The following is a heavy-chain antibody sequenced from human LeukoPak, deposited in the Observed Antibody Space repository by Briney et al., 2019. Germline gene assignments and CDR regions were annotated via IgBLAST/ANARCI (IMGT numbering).Heavy chain of an antibody. V-gene: IGHV4-38-2*02. CDR2: IYHSGST. CDR1: GYSISSGYY. Sequence: PETLSLICTVSGYSISSGYYWGWIRQPPGKGLEWIGSIYHSGSTYYNPSLKSRVTISVDTSKNQFSLKLSSVTAADTAVYYCARVLFRGGSWFDPWGQGTLVTVSS. CDR3: ARVLFRGGSWFDP. D-gene: IGHD4-23*01. J-gene: IGHJ5*02.